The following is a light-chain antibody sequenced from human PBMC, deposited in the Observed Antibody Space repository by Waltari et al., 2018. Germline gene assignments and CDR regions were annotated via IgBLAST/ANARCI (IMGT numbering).Light chain of an antibody. V-gene: IGKV4-1*01. CDR2: WAS. CDR3: QQYYSTPPLT. CDR1: QSVLYSATNKNY. Sequence: DIVMTQSPDSLAVSLGERATIHCKSSQSVLYSATNKNYLAWYQQKPGQPPKLLIYWASTRESGVPDRFNGSGSGTDFTLTISSLQAEDVAVYYCQQYYSTPPLTCGGGTKVEIK. J-gene: IGKJ4*01.